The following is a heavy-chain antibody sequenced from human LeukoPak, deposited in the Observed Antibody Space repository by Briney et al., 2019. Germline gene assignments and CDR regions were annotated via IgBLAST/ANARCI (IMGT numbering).Heavy chain of an antibody. J-gene: IGHJ4*02. CDR2: IKSKTDGGTT. V-gene: IGHV3-15*01. CDR1: GFAFSNAW. Sequence: PGGSLRLSCAASGFAFSNAWMSWVRQAPGKGLEWVGRIKSKTDGGTTDYAAPVKGRFTISRDDSKNTLYLQMNSLKTEDTAVYYCTTVFGDYDPFDYWGQGTLVTVSS. D-gene: IGHD4-17*01. CDR3: TTVFGDYDPFDY.